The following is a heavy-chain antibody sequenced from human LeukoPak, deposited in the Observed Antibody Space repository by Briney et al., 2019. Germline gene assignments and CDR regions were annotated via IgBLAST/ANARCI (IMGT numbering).Heavy chain of an antibody. CDR2: IYPSDSDT. J-gene: IGHJ4*02. CDR1: GSSFPSYW. D-gene: IGHD6-25*01. CDR3: ARHKGGRYSSGWPPDY. V-gene: IGHV5-51*01. Sequence: GESLQISCQASGSSFPSYWIAWVRQMPGQGLEWMGVIYPSDSDTKYSPSFQGQVTISADKSINTAYLHWSSLKASDTAMYYCARHKGGRYSSGWPPDYWGQGTLVSVSS.